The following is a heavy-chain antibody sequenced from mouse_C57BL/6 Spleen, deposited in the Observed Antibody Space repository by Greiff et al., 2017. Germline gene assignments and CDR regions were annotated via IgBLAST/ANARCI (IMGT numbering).Heavy chain of an antibody. CDR1: GYTFTSYW. V-gene: IGHV1-64*01. Sequence: QVQLQQSGAELVKPGASVKLSCKASGYTFTSYWMHWVKQRPGQGLEWIGMIHPNSGSTNYNEKFKSKATLTVDKSSTTAYMQLSSLTSEDSAVYYCARGGYYSNYDWYFDVWGTGTTVTVSS. CDR2: IHPNSGST. D-gene: IGHD2-5*01. CDR3: ARGGYYSNYDWYFDV. J-gene: IGHJ1*03.